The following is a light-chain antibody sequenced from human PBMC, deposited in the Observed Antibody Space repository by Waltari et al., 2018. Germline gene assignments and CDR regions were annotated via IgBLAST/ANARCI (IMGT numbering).Light chain of an antibody. J-gene: IGLJ3*02. CDR2: KDS. V-gene: IGLV3-27*01. CDR1: VLAKKS. CDR3: YSVSDNNRV. Sequence: SYELTQPSSVSVSPGQTATITCSGDVLAKKSVRWFQQKPGQAPVVVIYKDSERPSGVPERFSGSSSGTTVTLTIAGAQIDDEADYYCYSVSDNNRVFGGGTKLTVL.